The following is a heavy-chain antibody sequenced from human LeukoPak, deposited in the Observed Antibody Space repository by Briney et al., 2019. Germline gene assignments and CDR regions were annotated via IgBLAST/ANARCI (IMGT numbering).Heavy chain of an antibody. CDR1: GGSISSSNW. J-gene: IGHJ6*02. CDR2: IYHSGST. Sequence: SETLSLTCAVSGGSISSSNWWSWVRQPPGKGLEWIGEIYHSGSTNYNPSLKSRVTISVDKSKNQFSLKLSSVTAADTAVYYCARIPNWSGYYTYYYYGMDVWGQGTTVTVSS. CDR3: ARIPNWSGYYTYYYYGMDV. D-gene: IGHD3-3*01. V-gene: IGHV4-4*02.